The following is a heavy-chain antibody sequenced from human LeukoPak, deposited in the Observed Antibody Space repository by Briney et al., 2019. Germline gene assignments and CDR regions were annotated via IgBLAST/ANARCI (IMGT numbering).Heavy chain of an antibody. CDR3: ARGLMYYDSSDFGDY. CDR2: IWYDGSKK. D-gene: IGHD3-22*01. Sequence: PGGSLRLSCAASGFSFSSYGMHWVRQAPGKGLEWVAVIWYDGSKKYYAESVKGRFIISRDNSRNTLYLQMNSLRVEDTTVYYCARGLMYYDSSDFGDYWGQGTLVTVSS. V-gene: IGHV3-33*01. J-gene: IGHJ4*02. CDR1: GFSFSSYG.